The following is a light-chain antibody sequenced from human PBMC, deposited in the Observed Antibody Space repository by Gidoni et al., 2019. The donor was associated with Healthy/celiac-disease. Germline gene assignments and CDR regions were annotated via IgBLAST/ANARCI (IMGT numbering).Light chain of an antibody. CDR2: AAS. J-gene: IGKJ5*01. Sequence: DIQMTQSTSSVSASVGDIVNNTCRASQGISIWLAWNHQKQGKAHKLLIYAASILQSGVPSRFSGRGSGTVFTLTISSLQPEYFATYYCQQANSFPFTFGQGTRLEIK. V-gene: IGKV1-12*01. CDR1: QGISIW. CDR3: QQANSFPFT.